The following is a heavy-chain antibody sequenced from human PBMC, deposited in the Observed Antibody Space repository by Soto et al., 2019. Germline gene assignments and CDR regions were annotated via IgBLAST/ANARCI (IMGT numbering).Heavy chain of an antibody. V-gene: IGHV1-2*02. D-gene: IGHD2-21*02. CDR3: ARVLDCGGDCYSSDAFDI. Sequence: ASVKVSCKGSGYTFTVYYMHWVRQAPGQGLEWMGWINPNSGGTNYAQKFQGRVTMTRDTSISTAYMELSRLRSDDTAVYYCARVLDCGGDCYSSDAFDIWGQGTMVTVSS. CDR1: GYTFTVYY. CDR2: INPNSGGT. J-gene: IGHJ3*02.